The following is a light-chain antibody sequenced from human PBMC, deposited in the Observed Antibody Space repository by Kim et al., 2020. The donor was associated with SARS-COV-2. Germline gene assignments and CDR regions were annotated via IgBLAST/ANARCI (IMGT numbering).Light chain of an antibody. J-gene: IGKJ1*01. CDR2: GAS. Sequence: SPVERATLPCRASQSVSSNLAWYQQTPGQAPRRLIYGASTRATGIPAKFSGSGSGTEFTPTISSLQSEDFAVYYCQQCNNWPPWTFGQGTKVDIK. CDR3: QQCNNWPPWT. CDR1: QSVSSN. V-gene: IGKV3-15*01.